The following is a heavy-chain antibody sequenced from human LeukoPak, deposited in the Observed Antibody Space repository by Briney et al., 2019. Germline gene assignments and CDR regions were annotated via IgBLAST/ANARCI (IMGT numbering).Heavy chain of an antibody. CDR3: AGHSSSWSPLRY. V-gene: IGHV4-59*08. CDR1: GXSISSYY. Sequence: PSQTLALTCTVSGXSISSYYWSWIRQPPGKGLEWIGYMYYSGSTNHNPSLKSRVTISVDTSKNQFSLKVSSVTAADTAVYYCAGHSSSWSPLRYWGQGALVTVSS. CDR2: MYYSGST. D-gene: IGHD6-13*01. J-gene: IGHJ4*02.